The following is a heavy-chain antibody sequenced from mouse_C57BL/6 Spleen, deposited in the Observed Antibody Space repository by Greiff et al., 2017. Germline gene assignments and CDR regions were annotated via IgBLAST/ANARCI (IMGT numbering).Heavy chain of an antibody. Sequence: QVQLQQPGAELVRPGSSVKLSCKASGYTFTSYWIDWVKQRPGQGLEWIGNIYPSDSETHYNQKFKDKATLTVDKSSSTAYMQLSSLTSEDSAVYYCARSDYSNYDYWGQGTTLTVSS. J-gene: IGHJ2*01. D-gene: IGHD2-5*01. CDR3: ARSDYSNYDY. CDR1: GYTFTSYW. V-gene: IGHV1-61*01. CDR2: IYPSDSET.